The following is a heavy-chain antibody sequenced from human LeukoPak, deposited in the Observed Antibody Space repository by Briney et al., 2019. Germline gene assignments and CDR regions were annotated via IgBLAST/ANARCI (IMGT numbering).Heavy chain of an antibody. V-gene: IGHV3-30-3*01. Sequence: GRSLRLSCVASGFTFSRYAMHWVRQAPGKVLEWVAALVSYNGNTEYYADSVKGRFTISRDNSKNTLYLQMSGLRVEDTAVYYCARGRDYDSTGYLDYWGQGTLVTVSS. CDR1: GFTFSRYA. CDR3: ARGRDYDSTGYLDY. J-gene: IGHJ4*02. D-gene: IGHD3-22*01. CDR2: VSYNGNTE.